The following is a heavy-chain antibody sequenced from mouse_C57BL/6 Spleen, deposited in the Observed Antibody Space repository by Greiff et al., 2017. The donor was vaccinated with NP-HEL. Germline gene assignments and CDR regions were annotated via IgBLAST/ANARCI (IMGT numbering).Heavy chain of an antibody. V-gene: IGHV5-6*01. D-gene: IGHD1-1*01. CDR3: ARHNSLITTVVPFAY. J-gene: IGHJ3*01. CDR1: GFTFSSYG. Sequence: EVQLVESGGDLVKPGGSLKLSCAASGFTFSSYGMSWVRQTPDKRLEWVATISSGGSYTYYPDSVKGRFTISRDNAKNTLYLQMSSLKSEDTAMYYCARHNSLITTVVPFAYWGQGTLVTVSA. CDR2: ISSGGSYT.